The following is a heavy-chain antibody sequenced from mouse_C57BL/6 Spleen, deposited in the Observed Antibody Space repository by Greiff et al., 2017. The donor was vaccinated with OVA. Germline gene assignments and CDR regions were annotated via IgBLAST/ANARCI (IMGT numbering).Heavy chain of an antibody. CDR1: GFTFSDYG. J-gene: IGHJ2*01. CDR2: ISSGSSTI. Sequence: EVKLMESGGGLVKPGGSLKLSCAASGFTFSDYGMHWVRQAPEKGLEWVAYISSGSSTIYYADTGKGRFTISRDNAKNTLFLQMTSLRSEDTAMYYCAREATYYFDYWGQGTTLTVSS. V-gene: IGHV5-17*01. CDR3: AREATYYFDY.